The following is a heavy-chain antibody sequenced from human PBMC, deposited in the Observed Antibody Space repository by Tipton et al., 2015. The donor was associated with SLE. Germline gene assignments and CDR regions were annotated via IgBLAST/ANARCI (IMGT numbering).Heavy chain of an antibody. Sequence: SLRLSCAASGFTFSSYWMHWVRQAPGQGLVWVSRIKNDGSTTAYADSVKGRFTISRDNAKNTLYLQMSSLRAGHTAVYYCVRDPQLLGIWFGPWGQGTLVAVSS. V-gene: IGHV3-74*01. CDR2: IKNDGSTT. J-gene: IGHJ5*02. D-gene: IGHD2-2*01. CDR1: GFTFSSYW. CDR3: VRDPQLLGIWFGP.